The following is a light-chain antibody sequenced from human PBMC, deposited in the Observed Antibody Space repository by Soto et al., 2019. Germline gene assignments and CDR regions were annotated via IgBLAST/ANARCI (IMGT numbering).Light chain of an antibody. V-gene: IGKV3-15*01. CDR1: QSVSSN. CDR2: GAS. CDR3: QQRSNWPPALS. Sequence: EIVMTQSPATLSVSPGERATLSCRASQSVSSNLAWYQQKPGQAPRLLIYGASTRATGIPARCSGSGSGTEFTLTISSLQSEDFAVYYCQQRSNWPPALSFGGGTKVEI. J-gene: IGKJ4*01.